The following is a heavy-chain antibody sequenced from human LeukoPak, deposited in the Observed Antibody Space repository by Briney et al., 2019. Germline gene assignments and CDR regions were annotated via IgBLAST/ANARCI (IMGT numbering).Heavy chain of an antibody. D-gene: IGHD3-10*01. CDR2: IYYSGST. CDR1: GGSFSGYY. Sequence: KASETLSLTCAVYGGSFSGYYWSWIRQPPGKGLEWIGYIYYSGSTNYNPSLKSRVTISVDTSKNQFSLKLSSVTAADTAVYYCARHSGGSGSYYNDGFDYWGQGTLVTVSS. CDR3: ARHSGGSGSYYNDGFDY. J-gene: IGHJ4*02. V-gene: IGHV4-59*08.